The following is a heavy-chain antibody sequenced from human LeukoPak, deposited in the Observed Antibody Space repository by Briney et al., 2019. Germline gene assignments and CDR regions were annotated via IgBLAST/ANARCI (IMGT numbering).Heavy chain of an antibody. Sequence: SETLSLTCTVSGGSISSYYWSWIRQPPGKGLEWIGYIYYSGSTNYNPSLKSRVTISVDTSKNQFSLKLSSVTAGDTAVYYRARGEDSSGYPYFDYWGQGTLVTVSS. CDR1: GGSISSYY. V-gene: IGHV4-59*01. J-gene: IGHJ4*02. CDR3: ARGEDSSGYPYFDY. D-gene: IGHD3-22*01. CDR2: IYYSGST.